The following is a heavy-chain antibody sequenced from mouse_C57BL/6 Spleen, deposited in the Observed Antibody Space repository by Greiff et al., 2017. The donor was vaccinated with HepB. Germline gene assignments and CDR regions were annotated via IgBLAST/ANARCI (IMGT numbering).Heavy chain of an antibody. CDR2: INPNNGGT. J-gene: IGHJ4*01. D-gene: IGHD4-1*01. V-gene: IGHV1-22*01. CDR3: ARYETGTDAMDY. Sequence: SGPELVKPGASVKMSCKASGYTFTDYNMHWVKQSHGKSLEWIGYINPNNGGTSYNQKFKGKATLTVNKSSSTAYMELRSLTSEDSAVYYCARYETGTDAMDYWGQGTSVTVSS. CDR1: GYTFTDYN.